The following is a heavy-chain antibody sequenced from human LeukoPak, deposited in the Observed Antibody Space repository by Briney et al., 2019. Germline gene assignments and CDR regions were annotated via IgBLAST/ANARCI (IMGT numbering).Heavy chain of an antibody. CDR1: GFTFSSYW. D-gene: IGHD6-19*01. CDR3: ARMSAVAGGLDY. V-gene: IGHV3-74*01. CDR2: ISYDGTTT. J-gene: IGHJ4*02. Sequence: GGSLRLSCVVSGFTFSSYWMHWVRQAPGKGLVWVSRISYDGTTTSYADSVKGRFTISRDNAKNTLYLQMNSLRAEDTAVYYCARMSAVAGGLDYWGQGTLVTVSS.